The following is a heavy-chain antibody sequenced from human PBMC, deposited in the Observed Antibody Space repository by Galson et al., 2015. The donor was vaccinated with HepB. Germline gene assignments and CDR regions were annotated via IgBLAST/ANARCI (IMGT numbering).Heavy chain of an antibody. D-gene: IGHD1-26*01. J-gene: IGHJ4*02. CDR3: AKGWGGAFDY. Sequence: SLRLSCAASGFTLSNSAMSWVRQAPGKGLEWVSALSGSVDTTYYADSVKGRFTISRDNSKNTLYLQMNSLRAEDTAMYYCAKGWGGAFDYWGQGTLVTVSS. CDR1: GFTLSNSA. V-gene: IGHV3-23*01. CDR2: LSGSVDTT.